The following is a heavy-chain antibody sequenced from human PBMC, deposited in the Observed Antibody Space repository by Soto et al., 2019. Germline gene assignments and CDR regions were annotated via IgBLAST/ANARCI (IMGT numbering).Heavy chain of an antibody. CDR2: INHSGST. J-gene: IGHJ4*02. CDR3: ARDGQVLRGWLYFDV. D-gene: IGHD6-19*01. CDR1: GGSFSGYY. Sequence: QVQLQQWGAGLLKPWETLSLTCAVYGGSFSGYYWSWIRQPPGKGLEWIGEINHSGSTNYNPSLKRGVPIXXDXSXXQFARKLSSVTAAATAVYYCARDGQVLRGWLYFDVWCQGPLVTVSS. V-gene: IGHV4-34*01.